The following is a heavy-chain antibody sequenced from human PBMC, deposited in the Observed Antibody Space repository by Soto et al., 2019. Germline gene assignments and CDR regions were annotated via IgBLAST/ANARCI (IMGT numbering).Heavy chain of an antibody. CDR1: GYTLTAKY. CDR3: ARDHLYYYDSSGFQYDLDV. CDR2: INPDTGGT. D-gene: IGHD3-22*01. J-gene: IGHJ6*02. Sequence: GASVKVSCKASGYTLTAKYIHWVRQAPGQGLEWLGWINPDTGGTQYAQKFQGRVTLTRDTSISTAYMELNRLKSDDKAVYFCARDHLYYYDSSGFQYDLDVWGQGTTVTVS. V-gene: IGHV1-2*02.